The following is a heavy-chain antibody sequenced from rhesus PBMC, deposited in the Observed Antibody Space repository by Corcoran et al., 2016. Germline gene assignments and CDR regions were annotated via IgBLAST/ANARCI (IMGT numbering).Heavy chain of an antibody. V-gene: IGHV1S2*01. Sequence: QVQLVQSGAEVKKPGSSVKVSFKDSGYTFTDYYMHWVRQAPQQGLEWMGWINPYKGNTKYAQKFQGRVTMTRETSTRTAYMELSSLRSEDTDVYYCARDSPYRDKYFDLWGPGTPITISS. CDR1: GYTFTDYY. CDR3: ARDSPYRDKYFDL. D-gene: IGHD4-23*01. CDR2: INPYKGNT. J-gene: IGHJ2*01.